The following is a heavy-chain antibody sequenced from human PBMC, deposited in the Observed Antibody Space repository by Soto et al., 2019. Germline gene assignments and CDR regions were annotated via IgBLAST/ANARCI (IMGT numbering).Heavy chain of an antibody. CDR3: ATPDTYYGTDSDF. Sequence: GGSLRLSCEASGFSFRSYAMNWVRQAPGKGLEWVSYISGNSDTTYYADSVKGRFTISRGNAKNSLYLQMNSLRDEDTAVYYCATPDTYYGTDSDFWGQGTLVTVSS. CDR1: GFSFRSYA. V-gene: IGHV3-48*02. CDR2: ISGNSDTT. J-gene: IGHJ4*02. D-gene: IGHD4-17*01.